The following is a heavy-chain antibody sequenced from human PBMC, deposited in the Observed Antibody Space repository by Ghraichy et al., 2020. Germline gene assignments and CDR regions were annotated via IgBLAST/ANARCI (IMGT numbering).Heavy chain of an antibody. CDR3: ARDPGRFLAAKDAFDI. V-gene: IGHV3-7*01. CDR1: GFTFSSYW. J-gene: IGHJ3*02. D-gene: IGHD2/OR15-2a*01. CDR2: IKQDGSEK. Sequence: AGSLRLSCAASGFTFSSYWMSWVRQAPGKGLEWVANIKQDGSEKYYVDSVKGRFTISRDNAKNSLYLQMNSLRAEDTAVYYCARDPGRFLAAKDAFDIWGQGTMVTVSS.